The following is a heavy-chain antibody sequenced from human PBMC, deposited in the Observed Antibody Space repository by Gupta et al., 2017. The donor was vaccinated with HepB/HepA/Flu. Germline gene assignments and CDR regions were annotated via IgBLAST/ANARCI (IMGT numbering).Heavy chain of an antibody. V-gene: IGHV1-18*01. CDR2: ISPYNGNT. CDR1: GYTINSYD. CDR3: ARGTTVTQNPLYWYFDL. Sequence: QVQLVQSGGEVKKPGASVKVSCKAFGYTINSYDIGWVRQARGQGLEWMGWISPYNGNTKYAQKFQGRVIMTTDASTDTAYMELRSLRSDDAAVYFCARGTTVTQNPLYWYFDLWGRGTLVTVSS. J-gene: IGHJ2*01. D-gene: IGHD4-17*01.